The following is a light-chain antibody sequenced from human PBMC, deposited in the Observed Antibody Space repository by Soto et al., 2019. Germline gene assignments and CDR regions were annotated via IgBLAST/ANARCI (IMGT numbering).Light chain of an antibody. V-gene: IGKV3-15*01. CDR2: DAS. CDR3: QQYNNWPVT. CDR1: QSITGN. Sequence: EIVMTQSPATLSVSPGERATLSCRASQSITGNLTWYQQKPGQAPRLLIYDASTRATGIPARFGGSGSGTECTLTISSLQSEDFAVYYCQQYNNWPVTFGGGTKVEIK. J-gene: IGKJ4*01.